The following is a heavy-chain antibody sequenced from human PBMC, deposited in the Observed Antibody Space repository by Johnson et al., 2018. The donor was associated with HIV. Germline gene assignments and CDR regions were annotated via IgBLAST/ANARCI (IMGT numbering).Heavy chain of an antibody. Sequence: MQLVESGGGLVKPGGSLRLSCVTSGFGFSTYYMSWIRQAPGKGLECLSYISSSGSSIYYTDSVKGRFTISRDNTKKSLYLQMNSLRAEDTAVYYCARSNAFDIWGQGTMVTVSS. V-gene: IGHV3-11*04. J-gene: IGHJ3*02. CDR1: GFGFSTYY. CDR3: ARSNAFDI. CDR2: ISSSGSSI.